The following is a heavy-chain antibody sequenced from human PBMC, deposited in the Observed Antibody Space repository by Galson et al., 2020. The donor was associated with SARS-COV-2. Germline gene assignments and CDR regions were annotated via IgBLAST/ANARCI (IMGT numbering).Heavy chain of an antibody. CDR1: GFTFTSSA. J-gene: IGHJ6*02. CDR3: AALVVITQDYYGMDV. V-gene: IGHV1-58*01. Sequence: SVKVSCKASGFTFTSSALQWVRQARGQRLEWIGWIVVGSGNTNYAQKFQERVTITRDMSTSTAYMELSSLRSEDTAVYYCAALVVITQDYYGMDVWGQGTTVTVSS. D-gene: IGHD3-22*01. CDR2: IVVGSGNT.